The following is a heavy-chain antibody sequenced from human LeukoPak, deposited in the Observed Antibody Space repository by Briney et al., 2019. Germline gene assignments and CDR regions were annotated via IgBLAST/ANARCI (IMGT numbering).Heavy chain of an antibody. V-gene: IGHV4-38-2*02. Sequence: PAETLSLTCIVSGYSISSSYFWGWVRQPPGKGLEWIGSIYHSGSVYYNPSLKSRVTISVDPSKNRFSLKLTSVTAADTAVYHWARVVASTSVDSRGEGTIVSVSS. CDR3: ARVVASTSVDS. CDR2: IYHSGSV. D-gene: IGHD2-15*01. CDR1: GYSISSSYF. J-gene: IGHJ4*02.